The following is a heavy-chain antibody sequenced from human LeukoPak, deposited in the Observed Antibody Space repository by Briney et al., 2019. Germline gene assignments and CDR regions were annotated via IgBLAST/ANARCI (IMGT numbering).Heavy chain of an antibody. CDR2: ISSSSSYI. D-gene: IGHD3-22*01. CDR1: GFTFSSYS. Sequence: GGSLRLSCAASGFTFSSYSMNWVRQAPGKGLEWVSSISSSSSYIYYADSVKGRFTISRDNAKNSLYLQMNSLRAKDTAVYYCARDGRMYFENLIVVVIGFDYWGQGTLVTVSS. J-gene: IGHJ4*02. V-gene: IGHV3-21*01. CDR3: ARDGRMYFENLIVVVIGFDY.